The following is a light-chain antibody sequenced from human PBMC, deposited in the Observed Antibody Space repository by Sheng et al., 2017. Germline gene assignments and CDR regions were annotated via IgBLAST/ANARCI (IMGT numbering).Light chain of an antibody. CDR3: GTWDSSLSAGGV. J-gene: IGLJ3*02. CDR2: DNN. Sequence: HSVLTQPPSVSAAPGQKVTISCSGSSSNIGENCVSWYQQLPGTAPKLLIYDNNKRPSGIPDRFSGSKSGTSATLAITGLRTGDEADYYCGTWDSSLSAGGVFGGGTKLTVL. CDR1: SSNIGENC. V-gene: IGLV1-51*01.